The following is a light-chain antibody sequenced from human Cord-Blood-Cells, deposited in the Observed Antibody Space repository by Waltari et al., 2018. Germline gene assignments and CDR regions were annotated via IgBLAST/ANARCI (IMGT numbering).Light chain of an antibody. V-gene: IGLV2-14*01. CDR1: SSHVGGFNY. CDR3: SSYTSSSTWV. J-gene: IGLJ3*02. Sequence: QSALTQPASVSGSPGQSITISCTGTSSHVGGFNYVSWYQQHPGKAPKIIIYDVSNRPSGVSNRFSGSKSGNTASLTISGLQAEDEADYYCSSYTSSSTWVFGGGTKLTVL. CDR2: DVS.